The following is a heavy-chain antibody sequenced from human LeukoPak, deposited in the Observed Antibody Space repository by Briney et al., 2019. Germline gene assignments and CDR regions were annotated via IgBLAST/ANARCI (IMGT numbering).Heavy chain of an antibody. CDR3: ARDLAIAAAPYGMDV. V-gene: IGHV1-46*01. D-gene: IGHD6-13*01. Sequence: GASVKVSCKASGYTFTRYYLHWVRQAPGQGLEWMGIINPSGGRTNNAQQFQGRVTMTRDTSTSTVYMQLSSLRSEDTAVYYCARDLAIAAAPYGMDVWGQGTTVTVPS. CDR1: GYTFTRYY. J-gene: IGHJ6*02. CDR2: INPSGGRT.